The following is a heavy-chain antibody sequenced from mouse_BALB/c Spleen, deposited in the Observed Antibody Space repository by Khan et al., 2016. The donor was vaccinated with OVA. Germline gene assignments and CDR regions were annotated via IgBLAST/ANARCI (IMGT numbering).Heavy chain of an antibody. CDR3: ARENYYGSGRYAMDY. Sequence: DLVKPGASVKLSCKASGYTFTSYWINWIKQRPGQGLEWIGRIAPGSGSTYYNEMFKGKATLTVDTSSSTAYIQLSSLSSEDSAVDLCARENYYGSGRYAMDYWGQGTSVTVSS. V-gene: IGHV1S41*01. D-gene: IGHD1-1*01. CDR1: GYTFTSYW. J-gene: IGHJ4*01. CDR2: IAPGSGST.